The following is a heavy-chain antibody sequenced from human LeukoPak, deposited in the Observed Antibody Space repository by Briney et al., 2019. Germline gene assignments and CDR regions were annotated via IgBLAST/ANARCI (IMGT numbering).Heavy chain of an antibody. V-gene: IGHV3-49*04. CDR3: ARGGDFGVPAPLGIDAFDI. CDR2: IRSQAYGGTI. CDR1: GFTFGHYA. D-gene: IGHD2-2*01. Sequence: GGSLRLSCTGSGFTFGHYALAWVRQAPGKGLEWLGFIRSQAYGGTIEYAASVKGRFSISRDNSKGIADLQINSLKTEDTAVYYCARGGDFGVPAPLGIDAFDIWGQGTMVTVSS. J-gene: IGHJ3*02.